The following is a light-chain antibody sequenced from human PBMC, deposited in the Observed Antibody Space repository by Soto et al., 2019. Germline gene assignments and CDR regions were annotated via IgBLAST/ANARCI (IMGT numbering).Light chain of an antibody. Sequence: DTQMTLSPSSLSASLGWRFTISFQASQNIKNYLNWYQQKPGRAPKLLISDASNLEAGVPSRFRGSGSGTDFTFTIGRLQPEDIATYYCQQYENTLTFGQGTRLEIK. V-gene: IGKV1-33*01. J-gene: IGKJ5*01. CDR2: DAS. CDR3: QQYENTLT. CDR1: QNIKNY.